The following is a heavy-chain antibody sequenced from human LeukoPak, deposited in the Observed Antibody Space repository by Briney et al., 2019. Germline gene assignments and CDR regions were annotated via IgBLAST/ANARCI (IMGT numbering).Heavy chain of an antibody. Sequence: PGGSLRLSCAASGFTFSSYAMHWVRQAPGKGLEWVAVITYDGSNKYYADSVKGRFTISRDNSKNTLYLQMNSLRAEDTAVYYCARELLGSKYYYGMDVWGQGTTVTVSS. CDR2: ITYDGSNK. V-gene: IGHV3-30*04. J-gene: IGHJ6*02. CDR3: ARELLGSKYYYGMDV. CDR1: GFTFSSYA. D-gene: IGHD1-26*01.